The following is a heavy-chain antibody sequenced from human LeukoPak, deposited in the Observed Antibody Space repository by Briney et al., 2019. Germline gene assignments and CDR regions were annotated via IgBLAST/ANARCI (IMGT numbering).Heavy chain of an antibody. CDR3: ARRCWDSRGVTFAFDI. CDR2: IYPGDSDT. D-gene: IGHD3-10*01. CDR1: GYSFTSYW. J-gene: IGHJ3*02. V-gene: IGHV5-51*01. Sequence: GESLKISCKGSGYSFTSYWIGWVRQMPGKGLEWMGIIYPGDSDTRYSPSFQGQVTISADKSISTAYLQWSSLKASDTAMYYCARRCWDSRGVTFAFDIWGQGTMVTVSS.